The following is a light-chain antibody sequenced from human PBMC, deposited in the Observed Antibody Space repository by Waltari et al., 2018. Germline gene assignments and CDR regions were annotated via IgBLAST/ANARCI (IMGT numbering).Light chain of an antibody. CDR2: GIS. Sequence: IVMTQSPGTLSVSPGQRASLSCRASETIYNFLAWYQQKPGQSPRLLIHGISTRAAVVPARFTGSGSGADFTLTIDSLQSDDFALYFCQQYFNWPLTFGQGTKVEI. J-gene: IGKJ1*01. CDR1: ETIYNF. V-gene: IGKV3-15*01. CDR3: QQYFNWPLT.